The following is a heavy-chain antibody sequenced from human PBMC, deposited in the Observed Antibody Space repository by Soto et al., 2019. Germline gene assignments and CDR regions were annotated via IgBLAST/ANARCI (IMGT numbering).Heavy chain of an antibody. CDR2: IIPFFKAA. CDR3: ARDVPLNYYDGTFSYYAMDV. Sequence: QVQLVQSGAEVKKPGSSVKVSCKASGGTFSSHAISWVRQAPGQGLEWMGGIIPFFKAANYAQKFQGRVTITADDSTSTAYISLYSLRSEDTAVYYCARDVPLNYYDGTFSYYAMDVWGQGTTVTVSS. V-gene: IGHV1-69*01. CDR1: GGTFSSHA. J-gene: IGHJ6*02. D-gene: IGHD3-16*01.